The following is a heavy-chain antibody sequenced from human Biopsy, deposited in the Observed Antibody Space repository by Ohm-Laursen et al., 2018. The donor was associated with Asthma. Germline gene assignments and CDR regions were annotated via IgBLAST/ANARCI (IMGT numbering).Heavy chain of an antibody. CDR1: GGSISSGDYS. Sequence: PSETLSLTCAVSGGSISSGDYSWSWIRQPPGKGLEWIGFISPSGNTYYSPSLKSRLTISVDRSKNQFSLRLSSVTAADTAMYYCARDYGDYVWRAFDIWGQGTMVTVSS. V-gene: IGHV4-30-2*01. CDR2: ISPSGNT. D-gene: IGHD4-17*01. CDR3: ARDYGDYVWRAFDI. J-gene: IGHJ3*02.